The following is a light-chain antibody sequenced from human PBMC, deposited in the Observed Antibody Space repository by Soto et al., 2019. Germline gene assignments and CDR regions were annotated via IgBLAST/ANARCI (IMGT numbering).Light chain of an antibody. J-gene: IGLJ2*01. CDR1: TSDVGGNYY. Sequence: QSALTQPASVSASPGQSITISCTGITSDVGGNYYVSWFQSHPGKAPKLVIYEVANRPSGVSNRFSGSMSGDTASLTISGVQTEDEADYHCSSSAANRTGFGGGTKVTVL. CDR3: SSSAANRTG. V-gene: IGLV2-14*01. CDR2: EVA.